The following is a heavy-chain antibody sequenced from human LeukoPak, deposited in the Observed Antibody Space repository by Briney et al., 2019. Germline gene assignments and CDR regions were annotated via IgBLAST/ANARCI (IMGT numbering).Heavy chain of an antibody. CDR3: ARHGTVVVAATGTDAFDI. CDR1: GGSISSYY. D-gene: IGHD2-15*01. J-gene: IGHJ3*02. V-gene: IGHV4-59*08. Sequence: PSETLPLTCTVSGGSISSYYWSWIRQPPGKGLEWIGYIYYSGSTNYNPSLKSRVTISVDTSKNQFSLKLSSVTAADTAVYYCARHGTVVVAATGTDAFDIWGQGTMVTVSS. CDR2: IYYSGST.